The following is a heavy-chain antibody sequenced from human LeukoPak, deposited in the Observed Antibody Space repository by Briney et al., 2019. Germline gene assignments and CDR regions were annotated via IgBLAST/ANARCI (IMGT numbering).Heavy chain of an antibody. CDR2: IYHSGST. V-gene: IGHV4-4*02. D-gene: IGHD6-13*01. J-gene: IGHJ4*02. Sequence: SETLSLTCAVSGGSISSSNWWSWVRQPPGKGLEWIGEIYHSGSTNYNPSLKSRITMSVDTSKNQFSLKLSSVTAADTAVYYCARVDSSNWYDSRGYFDQWGQGTLVTVSS. CDR3: ARVDSSNWYDSRGYFDQ. CDR1: GGSISSSNW.